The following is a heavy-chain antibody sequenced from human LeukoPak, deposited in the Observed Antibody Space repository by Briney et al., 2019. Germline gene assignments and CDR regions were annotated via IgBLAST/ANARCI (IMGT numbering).Heavy chain of an antibody. J-gene: IGHJ4*02. V-gene: IGHV4-59*01. Sequence: PSETLSLTCTVSGGSIRSYYWSWIRQPPGKGLEWIGYIHYSGGTNYNPSLKSRVTISVDTSKNQFSLKLGSVTAADTAVYYCARGEYNRNYDYWGQGTLVTVSS. CDR3: ARGEYNRNYDY. CDR2: IHYSGGT. D-gene: IGHD1-7*01. CDR1: GGSIRSYY.